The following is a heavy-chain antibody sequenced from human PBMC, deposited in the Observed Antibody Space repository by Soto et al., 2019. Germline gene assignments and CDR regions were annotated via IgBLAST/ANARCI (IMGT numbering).Heavy chain of an antibody. CDR3: AKSTLRYFQH. J-gene: IGHJ1*01. D-gene: IGHD4-17*01. CDR1: GFPFSAYA. Sequence: GGSLRLSCAASGFPFSAYAMNWVRQAPGKGLEWLSYISGGGGTTYYADSVKGRFTISRDNSKNTLYLQMNSLRAEDTAVYYCAKSTLRYFQHWGQGTLVTVSS. V-gene: IGHV3-23*01. CDR2: ISGGGGTT.